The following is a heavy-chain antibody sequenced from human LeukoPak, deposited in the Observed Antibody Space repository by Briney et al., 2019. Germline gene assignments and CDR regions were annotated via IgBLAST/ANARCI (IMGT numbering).Heavy chain of an antibody. CDR3: ARELAAGWLDP. D-gene: IGHD1-1*01. J-gene: IGHJ5*02. CDR2: ISYDGSNK. CDR1: GFTFSSYA. V-gene: IGHV3-30-3*01. Sequence: GGSLRLSCAASGFTFSSYAMHWVRQAPGKGLEWVAVISYDGSNKYYADSVKGRFTISRDNSKNTLYLQMNSLRAEDTAVYYCARELAAGWLDPWGQGTLVTVSS.